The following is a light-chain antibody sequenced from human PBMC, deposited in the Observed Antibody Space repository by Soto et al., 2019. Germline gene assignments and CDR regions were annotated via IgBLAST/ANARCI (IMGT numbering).Light chain of an antibody. CDR1: QSVSSY. J-gene: IGKJ1*01. CDR3: QQCANWPLT. Sequence: EIVLTQSPATLSLSPGERATLSCRASQSVSSYLAWYQQKPGQAPRLLIYDASNTATGIPARFSGSGSETDFTLTISNLEPEDSALYYCQQCANWPLTFGQGTKVEIK. CDR2: DAS. V-gene: IGKV3-11*01.